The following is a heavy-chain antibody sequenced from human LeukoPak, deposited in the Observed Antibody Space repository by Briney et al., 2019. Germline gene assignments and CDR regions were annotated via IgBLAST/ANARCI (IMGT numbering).Heavy chain of an antibody. J-gene: IGHJ4*02. Sequence: SETLSLTCTVSGASMNSNYWSWIRQPPGRGLEWIGYIYYSGNTNSSPSLGSRVTMSLDASKNQFSLKVNSVTAADTAIYYCASTRRAAVAGRFDSWGQGTLVAVSS. D-gene: IGHD6-19*01. CDR2: IYYSGNT. CDR1: GASMNSNY. CDR3: ASTRRAAVAGRFDS. V-gene: IGHV4-59*08.